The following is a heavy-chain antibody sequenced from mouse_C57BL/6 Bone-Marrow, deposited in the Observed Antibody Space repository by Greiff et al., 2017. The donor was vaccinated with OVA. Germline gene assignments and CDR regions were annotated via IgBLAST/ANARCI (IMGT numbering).Heavy chain of an antibody. J-gene: IGHJ3*01. CDR3: ARQGDYDLAWFAY. CDR2: IYPRSGNT. V-gene: IGHV1-81*01. CDR1: GYTFTSYG. D-gene: IGHD2-4*01. Sequence: QVQLQQSGAELARPGASVKLSCKASGYTFTSYGISWVKQRTGQGLEWIGEIYPRSGNTYYNEKFKGKATLTADKPSSTAYMERRSLTSEDSAVYFCARQGDYDLAWFAYWGQGTLVTVSA.